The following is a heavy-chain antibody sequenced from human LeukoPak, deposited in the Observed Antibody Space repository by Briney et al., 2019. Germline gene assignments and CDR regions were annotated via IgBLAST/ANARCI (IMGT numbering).Heavy chain of an antibody. D-gene: IGHD3-10*01. CDR2: INPNSGGT. J-gene: IGHJ4*02. CDR3: ARDYYYGSGSYYKDY. CDR1: GYTFTGYY. Sequence: ASVKVSCKASGYTFTGYYMHWVRQAPGQGLEWMGWINPNSGGTNYAQKFQGRVTMTRDTSISTAYMELSRLRSDDTAVYYCARDYYYGSGSYYKDYWGQGTLVTVSS. V-gene: IGHV1-2*02.